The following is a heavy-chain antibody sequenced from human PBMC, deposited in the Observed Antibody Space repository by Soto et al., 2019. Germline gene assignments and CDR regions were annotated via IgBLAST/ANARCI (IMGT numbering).Heavy chain of an antibody. CDR1: GGSFSGYY. CDR2: INHSGST. V-gene: IGHV4-34*01. J-gene: IGHJ4*02. D-gene: IGHD3-3*01. Sequence: SETLSLTCAVYGGSFSGYYWSWIRQPPGKGLEWIGEINHSGSTNYNPSLKSRVTISVDTSKNQFSLKLSSVTAADTAVYYCARGDFWSGYSPNWGQGTLVTVSS. CDR3: ARGDFWSGYSPN.